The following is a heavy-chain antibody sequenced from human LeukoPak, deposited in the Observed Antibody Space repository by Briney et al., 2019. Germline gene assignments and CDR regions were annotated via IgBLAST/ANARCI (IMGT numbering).Heavy chain of an antibody. J-gene: IGHJ4*02. D-gene: IGHD2-2*01. Sequence: GGSLRLSCAASGFTFSTYAMHWVRQAPGKGLEWVAVISYDGSNKYYADSVKGRFTISRDNSKNTLYLQMNSLRAEDTAVYYCVSFYETYWGRGTLVTVSS. CDR2: ISYDGSNK. V-gene: IGHV3-30-3*01. CDR1: GFTFSTYA. CDR3: VSFYETY.